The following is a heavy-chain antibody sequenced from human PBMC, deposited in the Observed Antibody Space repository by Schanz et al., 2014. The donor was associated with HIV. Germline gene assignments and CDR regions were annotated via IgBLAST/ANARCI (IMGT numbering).Heavy chain of an antibody. Sequence: QVQLVESGGGVVQPGRSLRLSCVASGFTFSTYAMSWVRQAPGKGLEWVAGMSHDGFSKYFADSVKGRVAISREDSKNTVHLQMDSLRPEDTAVYYCARDRISTVGAPHFDLWGQGTLVTVSS. CDR1: GFTFSTYA. CDR2: MSHDGFSK. J-gene: IGHJ4*02. V-gene: IGHV3-30*09. D-gene: IGHD1-26*01. CDR3: ARDRISTVGAPHFDL.